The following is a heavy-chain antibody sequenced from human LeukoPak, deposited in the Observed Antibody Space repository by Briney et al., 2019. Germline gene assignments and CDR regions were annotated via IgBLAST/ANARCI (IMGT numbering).Heavy chain of an antibody. CDR3: ARGAHKRDDYGGFFDY. CDR2: ISGSGGST. V-gene: IGHV3-23*01. Sequence: GGYLRFSCAASGFTFSSNAMSWVRQAPGKGLEWVSAISGSGGSTYYADSVKGRFTISRDNSKNTLYLQMVSLRVEDTAVYYCARGAHKRDDYGGFFDYWGQGTLVTVTS. D-gene: IGHD4-23*01. J-gene: IGHJ4*02. CDR1: GFTFSSNA.